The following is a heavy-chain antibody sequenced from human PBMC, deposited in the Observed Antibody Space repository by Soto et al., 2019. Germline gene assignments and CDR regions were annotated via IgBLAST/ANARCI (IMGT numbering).Heavy chain of an antibody. J-gene: IGHJ4*02. V-gene: IGHV3-33*01. D-gene: IGHD6-13*01. CDR1: GFSFSSYD. Sequence: ESGGGVVQPGTSLRLSCAASGFSFSSYDIHWVRQAPGKGLEWVAVIWYDGSNKYYADSVKGRFTISRDNSKNTLYLQMNSLRADDTAGYYCARGYSSSRDLGYWGQGTLVTVSS. CDR2: IWYDGSNK. CDR3: ARGYSSSRDLGY.